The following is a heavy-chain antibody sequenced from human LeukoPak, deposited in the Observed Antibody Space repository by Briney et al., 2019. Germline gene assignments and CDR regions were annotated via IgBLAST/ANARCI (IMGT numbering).Heavy chain of an antibody. J-gene: IGHJ4*02. CDR1: GFTFSSNG. Sequence: GGSLRLSCAASGFTFSSNGMYWVRQAPGKGLQCVAYIQFDGSNKYYADSVKGRFTISRDNSKNTLFLQMSSLRAEDTAVYYCAKGGSLWFGELDYWGQGTLVTVSS. CDR3: AKGGSLWFGELDY. CDR2: IQFDGSNK. V-gene: IGHV3-30*02. D-gene: IGHD3-10*01.